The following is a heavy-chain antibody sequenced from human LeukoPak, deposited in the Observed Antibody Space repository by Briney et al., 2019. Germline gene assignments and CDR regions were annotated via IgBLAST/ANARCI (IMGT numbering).Heavy chain of an antibody. J-gene: IGHJ6*03. CDR1: GYTFTSYD. D-gene: IGHD5-18*01. CDR3: ARAFSYGLLYYYYYMDV. CDR2: INPGSGNT. V-gene: IGHV1-8*01. Sequence: ASVKVSCKASGYTFTSYDINWVRQATGQGLEWMGWINPGSGNTGYAQKFQGRVTMTRDTSISTAYMELSSLRSEDTAVYYCARAFSYGLLYYYYYMDVWGKGTTVTVSS.